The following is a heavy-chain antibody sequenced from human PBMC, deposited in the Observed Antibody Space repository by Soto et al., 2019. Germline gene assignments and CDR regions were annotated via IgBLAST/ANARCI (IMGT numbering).Heavy chain of an antibody. CDR2: IYYSGST. D-gene: IGHD4-17*01. CDR3: SRDMTTVTANYYYYYGMDV. J-gene: IGHJ6*02. CDR1: GGSISSYY. V-gene: IGHV4-59*01. Sequence: PSETLSLTCTVSGGSISSYYWSWIRQPPGKGLEWIGYIYYSGSTNYNPSLKSRVTISVDTSKNQFSLKLSSVTAADTAVYYCSRDMTTVTANYYYYYGMDVWGQGTTVTVSS.